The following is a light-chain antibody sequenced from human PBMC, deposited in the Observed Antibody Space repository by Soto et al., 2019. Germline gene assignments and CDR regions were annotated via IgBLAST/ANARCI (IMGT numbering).Light chain of an antibody. CDR2: GAS. Sequence: EIVLTQSPGTLSLSPGERATLSGRASQSVSSSYLAWYQQKPGQAPRLLIYGASSRATGIPARFSGSGSGTDFPLTISRLEPEEFAVSYRQQHGSSSYPFGQGTNLEIK. V-gene: IGKV3-20*01. CDR1: QSVSSSY. CDR3: QQHGSSSYP. J-gene: IGKJ2*01.